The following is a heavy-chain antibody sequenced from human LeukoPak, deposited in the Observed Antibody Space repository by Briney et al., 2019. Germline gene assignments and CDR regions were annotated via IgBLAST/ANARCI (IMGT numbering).Heavy chain of an antibody. J-gene: IGHJ6*03. Sequence: PSETLSLTCTVSGGSISSYYWSWIRQPPGKGLEWIGYIYYSGSNNYNPPLKSRVTISVDTSKNQVSLKLSSVTAADTAVYYCAREVYYYYYMYVWGKGTTVTVSS. V-gene: IGHV4-59*01. CDR1: GGSISSYY. CDR3: AREVYYYYYMYV. CDR2: IYYSGSN.